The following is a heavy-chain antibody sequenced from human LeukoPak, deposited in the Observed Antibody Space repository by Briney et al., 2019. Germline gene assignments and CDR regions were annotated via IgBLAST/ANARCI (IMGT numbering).Heavy chain of an antibody. D-gene: IGHD2-2*01. CDR3: ARDVPGRFVP. CDR1: GFTSSDYN. J-gene: IGHJ5*02. CDR2: ISSSGSTI. Sequence: GGSLRLSCAASGFTSSDYNMSWIRQAPGEGVWWVSYISSSGSTIYYADSVKDRFTISRDNAKNSLYLQMNSLRAEDTAVYYCARDVPGRFVPWGQGTLVTVSS. V-gene: IGHV3-11*04.